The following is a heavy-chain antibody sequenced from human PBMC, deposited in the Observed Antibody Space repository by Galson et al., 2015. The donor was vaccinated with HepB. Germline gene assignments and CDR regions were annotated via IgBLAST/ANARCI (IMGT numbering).Heavy chain of an antibody. J-gene: IGHJ4*02. CDR3: IILGGENHWTTVTTPPVG. CDR1: GFTFSGSA. Sequence: SLRLSCAASGFTFSGSAMHWVRQASGKGLEWVGRIRSKANSYATAYAASVKGRFTISRDDSKNTAYLQMNSLKTEDTAVYYCIILGGENHWTTVTTPPVGWGQGTLVTVSS. CDR2: IRSKANSYAT. D-gene: IGHD4-17*01. V-gene: IGHV3-73*01.